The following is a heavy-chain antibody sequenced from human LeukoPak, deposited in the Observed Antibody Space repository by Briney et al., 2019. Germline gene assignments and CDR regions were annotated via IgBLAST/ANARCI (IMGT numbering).Heavy chain of an antibody. Sequence: ASVKVSCKVSGYIFTKLFVHWVRQAPGQRPEWMGWIKAGDGDTNYSQNFQDRLTITRDTSASTVYMELSSLTSEDTALYYCARDDCGDTCYPGGYWGQGTLVTVSS. CDR3: ARDDCGDTCYPGGY. V-gene: IGHV1-3*01. D-gene: IGHD2-21*01. J-gene: IGHJ4*02. CDR2: IKAGDGDT. CDR1: GYIFTKLF.